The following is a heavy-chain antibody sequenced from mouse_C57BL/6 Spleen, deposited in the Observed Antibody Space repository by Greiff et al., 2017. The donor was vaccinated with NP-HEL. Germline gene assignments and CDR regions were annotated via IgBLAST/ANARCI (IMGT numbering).Heavy chain of an antibody. V-gene: IGHV2-2*01. Sequence: QVQLQQSGPGLVQPSQSLSITCTVSGFSLTSYGVHWVRQSPGKGLEWLGVIWSGGSTDYNAAFISRLSISKDNSKSQVFFKMNSLQADDTAIYYCARTYYGTPFAYWGQGTLVTVSA. CDR3: ARTYYGTPFAY. J-gene: IGHJ3*01. D-gene: IGHD1-1*01. CDR1: GFSLTSYG. CDR2: IWSGGST.